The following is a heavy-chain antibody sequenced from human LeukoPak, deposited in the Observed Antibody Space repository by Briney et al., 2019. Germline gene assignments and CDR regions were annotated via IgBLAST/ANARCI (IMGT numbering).Heavy chain of an antibody. V-gene: IGHV3-43*01. CDR3: AKNNAGGDYYHR. CDR2: ITWDSSRT. Sequence: GGSLRLSCATSGFTFDHHSMHWVRQPPGKGLEWVSLITWDSSRTHYSGSVEGRFTISKDNSKSSLYLQMDSLRTEDTALHYCAKNNAGGDYYHRWGQGTLVTVS. CDR1: GFTFDHHS. D-gene: IGHD2-21*01. J-gene: IGHJ4*02.